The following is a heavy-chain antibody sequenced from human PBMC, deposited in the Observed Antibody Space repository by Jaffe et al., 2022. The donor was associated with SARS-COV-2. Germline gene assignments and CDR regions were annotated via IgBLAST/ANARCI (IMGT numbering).Heavy chain of an antibody. CDR1: GGSISSGTYY. Sequence: QVQLQESGPGLVKPSQTLSLTCTLSGGSISSGTYYWSWIRQPAGKGLEWIGRIYTSGSTDYNPSLKSRVTISLDTSKNQFSLKVNSVTAADTAVYYCARLGPNSGYGLDVWGQGTTVTVSS. J-gene: IGHJ6*02. CDR3: ARLGPNSGYGLDV. CDR2: IYTSGST. D-gene: IGHD1-26*01. V-gene: IGHV4-61*02.